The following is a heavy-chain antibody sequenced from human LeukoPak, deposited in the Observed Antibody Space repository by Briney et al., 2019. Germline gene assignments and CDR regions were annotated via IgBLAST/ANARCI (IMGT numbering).Heavy chain of an antibody. Sequence: ASVKVSCKVSGYTLTELSMHWVRQAPGNGLEWMGGFDPEDGETIYAQKFQGRVTMTEDTSTDTAYMEPSSLRSEDTAVYYCAGFGEFMSDFDYWGQGTLVTVSS. J-gene: IGHJ4*02. V-gene: IGHV1-24*01. CDR3: AGFGEFMSDFDY. D-gene: IGHD3-10*01. CDR2: FDPEDGET. CDR1: GYTLTELS.